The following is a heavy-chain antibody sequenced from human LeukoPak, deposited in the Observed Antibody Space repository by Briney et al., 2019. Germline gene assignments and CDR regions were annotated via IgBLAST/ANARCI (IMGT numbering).Heavy chain of an antibody. Sequence: GGSLRLSCAASGFTFSSYGMHWVRQAPGKGLEWVAVISYDGSNKYYADSVKGRFTISRDNSKNTLFLQLNSLRAEDTAVYYCTNYGSGSYDNYWGQGTLVTVSS. D-gene: IGHD3-10*01. CDR2: ISYDGSNK. CDR1: GFTFSSYG. J-gene: IGHJ4*02. V-gene: IGHV3-30*18. CDR3: TNYGSGSYDNY.